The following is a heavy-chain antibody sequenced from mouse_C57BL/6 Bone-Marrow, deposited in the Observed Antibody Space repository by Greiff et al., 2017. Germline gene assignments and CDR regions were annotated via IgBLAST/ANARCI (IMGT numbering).Heavy chain of an antibody. J-gene: IGHJ4*01. CDR2: ISDGGSYT. CDR1: GFSFSSYA. CDR3: ARDAMDY. V-gene: IGHV5-4*01. Sequence: EVQGVESGGGLLKPGGSLKLSCAASGFSFSSYAMSWVRQTPEKRLEWVATISDGGSYTYYPDNVQGRFTISRDNAKNNLYLQMSHLKSEDTAMYYCARDAMDYWGQGTSLTVFS.